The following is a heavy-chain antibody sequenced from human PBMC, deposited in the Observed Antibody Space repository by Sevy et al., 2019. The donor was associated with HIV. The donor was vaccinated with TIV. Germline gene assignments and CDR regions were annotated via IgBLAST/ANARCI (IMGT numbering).Heavy chain of an antibody. J-gene: IGHJ4*02. CDR1: GFTFSSYT. CDR3: ARDLALSGSYSWLAY. D-gene: IGHD1-26*01. CDR2: ISYDGSRK. Sequence: GGSLRLSCAASGFTFSSYTMHWVRQAPGKGLEWVAFISYDGSRKYYADYVKGRFTISRDNSKNTLYLQMNNLRAEDTAVFYCARDLALSGSYSWLAYWGQGTLVTVSS. V-gene: IGHV3-30*14.